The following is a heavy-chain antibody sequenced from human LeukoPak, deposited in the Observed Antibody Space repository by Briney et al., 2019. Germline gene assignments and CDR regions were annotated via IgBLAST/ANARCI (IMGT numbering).Heavy chain of an antibody. CDR2: IIPILGIA. J-gene: IGHJ3*02. D-gene: IGHD3-3*01. CDR3: AREAGYYDFWSGNPGDAFDI. CDR1: GGTFSSYT. Sequence: SVKVSCKASGGTFSSYTISWVRQATGQGLEWMGRIIPILGIANYAQKFQGRDTITADKSTSPAYMELSSLRSEDTAVYYCAREAGYYDFWSGNPGDAFDIWGQGTMVTVSS. V-gene: IGHV1-69*04.